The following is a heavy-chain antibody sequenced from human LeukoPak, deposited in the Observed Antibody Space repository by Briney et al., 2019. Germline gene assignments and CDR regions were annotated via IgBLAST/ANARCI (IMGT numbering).Heavy chain of an antibody. CDR1: GSTLNMSS. J-gene: IGHJ6*03. Sequence: GGSLRLSRAATGSTLNMSSMNWVRPAPGNRPKRDLYVSMISSLIYYSDSVRGRFTISRDSATNSLSLQMNSLRVEDTAVYYCAREDGYCSGGSCYTWYYMDVWGKGTTVTVSS. D-gene: IGHD2-15*01. CDR3: AREDGYCSGGSCYTWYYMDV. V-gene: IGHV3-48*01. CDR2: VSMISSLI.